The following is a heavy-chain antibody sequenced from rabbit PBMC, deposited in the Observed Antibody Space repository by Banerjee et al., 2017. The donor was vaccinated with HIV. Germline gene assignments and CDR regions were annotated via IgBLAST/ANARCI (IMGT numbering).Heavy chain of an antibody. CDR1: GFSFSSSQW. CDR2: IDAGGSDTT. V-gene: IGHV1S40*01. J-gene: IGHJ4*01. Sequence: QSLEESGGDLVKPGASLTLTCTASGFSFSSSQWICWVRQAPGKGLEWIACIDAGGSDTTYYASWAKGRLTISKASSTTVTLQMTSLTAADTATYFCARRNAASYWSLWGPGTLVTVS. D-gene: IGHD8-1*01. CDR3: ARRNAASYWSL.